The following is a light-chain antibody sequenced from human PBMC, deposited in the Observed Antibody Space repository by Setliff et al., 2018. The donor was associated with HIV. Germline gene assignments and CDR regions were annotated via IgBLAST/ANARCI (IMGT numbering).Light chain of an antibody. CDR3: QSYDSSLSAYV. Sequence: QSVLTQPASVSGSPGQSITISCTGTSSNVGTYNFVSWYQQHTGKAPKLMIYDASNRPSGVSNRFSGSKSGNTASLTISGLQAEDEADYYCQSYDSSLSAYVFGPGTKVTVL. CDR1: SSNVGTYNF. CDR2: DAS. V-gene: IGLV2-14*03. J-gene: IGLJ1*01.